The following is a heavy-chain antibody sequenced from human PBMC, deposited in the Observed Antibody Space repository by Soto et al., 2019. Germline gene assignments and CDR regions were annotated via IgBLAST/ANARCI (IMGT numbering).Heavy chain of an antibody. V-gene: IGHV4-31*03. Sequence: SETLSLTCTVSGGSISSGGYYWSWIRQHPGKGLEWIGYIYYSGSTYYNPSLKSRVTISVDTSKNQFSLKLSSVTAADTAVYYCARGDFWSAQEEKNYYYGMDVWGQGTTVTVSS. CDR3: ARGDFWSAQEEKNYYYGMDV. D-gene: IGHD3-3*01. CDR1: GGSISSGGYY. J-gene: IGHJ6*02. CDR2: IYYSGST.